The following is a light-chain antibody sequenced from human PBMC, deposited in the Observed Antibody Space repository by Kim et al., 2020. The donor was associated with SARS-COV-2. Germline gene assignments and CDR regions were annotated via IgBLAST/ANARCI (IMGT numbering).Light chain of an antibody. CDR3: QQSNHWPFT. CDR2: DTS. CDR1: QSVVRF. Sequence: EIVLTQSPATLSLSPGERATLSCRASQSVVRFLAWYQQKPGHAPRLLIYDTSKRATGIPARFSGSGSGTDFTLTISSLEPEDFAVYYCQQSNHWPFTFGPGTKVDIK. J-gene: IGKJ3*01. V-gene: IGKV3-11*01.